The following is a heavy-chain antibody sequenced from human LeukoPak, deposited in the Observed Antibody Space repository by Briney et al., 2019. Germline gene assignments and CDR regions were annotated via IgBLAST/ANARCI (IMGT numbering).Heavy chain of an antibody. J-gene: IGHJ6*03. CDR1: GLTFSRHG. D-gene: IGHD6-13*01. CDR2: ISYDGSNK. CDR3: AKVGTAAKKGDIYYYYMDV. V-gene: IGHV3-30*18. Sequence: SGGSLRLSCAASGLTFSRHGMHWVRQAPGKGLGWVAVISYDGSNKYYADSVKGRFTISRDNSKNTLYLQMNSLRAEDTAVYYCAKVGTAAKKGDIYYYYMDVWGKGTTVTISS.